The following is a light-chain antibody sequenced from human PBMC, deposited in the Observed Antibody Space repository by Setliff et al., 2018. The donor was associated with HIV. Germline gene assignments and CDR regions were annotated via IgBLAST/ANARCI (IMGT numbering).Light chain of an antibody. Sequence: SALTQPASVSGSPGQSITISCTGTSSDVGGYNYVSWYQQHPGKAPKLMIYDVSRRPSGVSDRFSGSNSGNTASLTISGLQAEDEADYYCSSYSSSSSSYVFAPGTKVTVL. J-gene: IGLJ1*01. V-gene: IGLV2-14*03. CDR1: SSDVGGYNY. CDR2: DVS. CDR3: SSYSSSSSSYV.